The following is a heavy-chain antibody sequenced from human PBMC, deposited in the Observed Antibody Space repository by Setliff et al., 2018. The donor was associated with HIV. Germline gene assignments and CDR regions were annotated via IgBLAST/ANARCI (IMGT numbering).Heavy chain of an antibody. V-gene: IGHV4-61*09. J-gene: IGHJ4*02. Sequence: LSLTCTVSGGSFSSGQYYWTWIRQPAGKGLEWIGHTHSSGSSRYNPSLESRVTISVDPSKNQFSLKVSSVTAADTAVYYCARVARGGHSSRWYYFDYWGQGTLVTVSS. CDR2: THSSGSS. D-gene: IGHD6-13*01. CDR3: ARVARGGHSSRWYYFDY. CDR1: GGSFSSGQYY.